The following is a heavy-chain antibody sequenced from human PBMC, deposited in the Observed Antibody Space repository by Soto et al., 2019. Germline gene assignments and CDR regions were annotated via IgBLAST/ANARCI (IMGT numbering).Heavy chain of an antibody. CDR1: GFTFNSYA. V-gene: IGHV3-30*18. J-gene: IGHJ2*01. Sequence: QVQLVESGGGVVQPGRSLRLSCAASGFTFNSYAMHWVRQAPGKGLEWVAVISFDGSNKYYADSVKGRFTVSRDNSKDTQFLQMNSLRVEDTVVYYGAKDHGNGVRYCDLWGRGTLVTVSS. CDR3: AKDHGNGVRYCDL. CDR2: ISFDGSNK. D-gene: IGHD3-10*01.